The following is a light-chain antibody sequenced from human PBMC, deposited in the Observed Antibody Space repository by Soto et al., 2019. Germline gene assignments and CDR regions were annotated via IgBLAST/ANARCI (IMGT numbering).Light chain of an antibody. CDR3: QHYHNLPPFT. Sequence: DIQMTQSPSSLSASVGARVSITCQASQDIRTSLSWFQQKPGRAPKLLIYGASYLETGVPSRFRGSGSGTDFTFIISSLQPEDIATYYCQHYHNLPPFTFGPGTRVDVK. CDR1: QDIRTS. CDR2: GAS. J-gene: IGKJ3*01. V-gene: IGKV1-33*01.